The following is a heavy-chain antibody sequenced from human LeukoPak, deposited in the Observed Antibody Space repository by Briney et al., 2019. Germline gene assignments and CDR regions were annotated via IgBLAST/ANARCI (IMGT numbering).Heavy chain of an antibody. D-gene: IGHD3-10*01. J-gene: IGHJ4*02. V-gene: IGHV3-21*01. CDR1: GFTFSSYS. Sequence: GGSLRLSCAASGFTFSSYSMNWVRQAPGKGLEWVSSISSSSSYIYYADSVEGRFTISRDNAKNSLYLQMNSLRVEDTAVYYCASWYYYGSGSYYNPNYWGQGTLVTVSS. CDR3: ASWYYYGSGSYYNPNY. CDR2: ISSSSSYI.